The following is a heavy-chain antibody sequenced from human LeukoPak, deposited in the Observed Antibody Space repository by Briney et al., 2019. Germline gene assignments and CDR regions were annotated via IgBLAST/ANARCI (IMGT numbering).Heavy chain of an antibody. Sequence: SETLSLTCTVSGGSISTSSYFWGWIRQPPGKGLEWIGSIYYSGRTYYNPSLKSRVTISVDTSKNQFSLKLSSVTAADTAVYHCARDLDSSGRDYWGQGILVTVS. V-gene: IGHV4-39*07. CDR1: GGSISTSSYF. J-gene: IGHJ4*02. D-gene: IGHD3-22*01. CDR3: ARDLDSSGRDY. CDR2: IYYSGRT.